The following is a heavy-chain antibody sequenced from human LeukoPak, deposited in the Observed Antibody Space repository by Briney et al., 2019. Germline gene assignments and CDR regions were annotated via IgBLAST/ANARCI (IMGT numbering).Heavy chain of an antibody. CDR1: GFTFSNYW. Sequence: GGSLRLSCAASGFTFSNYWMHWVRQAPGKGLEWVAVISKDGSDKYYPGSVRGRFTISRDNSKNTIYLQMDSLRAEDTAIYYCARDYWWNYDYWGQGTLVTVSS. CDR3: ARDYWWNYDY. D-gene: IGHD1-7*01. CDR2: ISKDGSDK. J-gene: IGHJ4*02. V-gene: IGHV3-30-3*01.